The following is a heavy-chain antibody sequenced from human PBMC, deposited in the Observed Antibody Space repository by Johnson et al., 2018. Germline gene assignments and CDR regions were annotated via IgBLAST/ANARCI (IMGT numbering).Heavy chain of an antibody. Sequence: QVQLQESGPGLVKPSETLALTCTVSGGSISSYYWSWIRQPPGKGLEWLGYIYYSGSTNYNPSLQRRVPISVDPSKNQFSLKLSSVTAADTAVYYCARVTYYYDSSGYVEGNAFDIWGQGTMVTVSS. CDR1: GGSISSYY. CDR3: ARVTYYYDSSGYVEGNAFDI. D-gene: IGHD3-22*01. CDR2: IYYSGST. J-gene: IGHJ3*02. V-gene: IGHV4-59*01.